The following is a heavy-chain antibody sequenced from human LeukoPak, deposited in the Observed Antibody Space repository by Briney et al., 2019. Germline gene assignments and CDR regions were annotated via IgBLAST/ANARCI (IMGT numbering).Heavy chain of an antibody. CDR1: GGSISSYY. CDR3: ARDNDYGDYPEY. D-gene: IGHD4-17*01. Sequence: PSETLSLTCTVSGGSISSYYWSWIRQPPGKGLEWIGYIYYSGSTNYNPSLKSRVTISVDTSKNQFSLKLSSVTAADTAVYYCARDNDYGDYPEYWGQGTLVTVSS. J-gene: IGHJ4*02. V-gene: IGHV4-59*01. CDR2: IYYSGST.